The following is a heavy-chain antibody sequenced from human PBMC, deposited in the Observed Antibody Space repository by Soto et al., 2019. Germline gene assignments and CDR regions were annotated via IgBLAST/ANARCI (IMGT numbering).Heavy chain of an antibody. Sequence: ASVKVSCKASGYTFTSYYMHWVRQAPGQGLEWMGIINPSGGSTSYAQKFQGRVTMTRDTSTSTVYMELSSLRSEDTAVYYCARDRRLSIAVADGRGNTGYYYYYGMDVWGQGTTVTVSS. CDR3: ARDRRLSIAVADGRGNTGYYYYYGMDV. CDR2: INPSGGST. D-gene: IGHD6-19*01. CDR1: GYTFTSYY. J-gene: IGHJ6*02. V-gene: IGHV1-46*01.